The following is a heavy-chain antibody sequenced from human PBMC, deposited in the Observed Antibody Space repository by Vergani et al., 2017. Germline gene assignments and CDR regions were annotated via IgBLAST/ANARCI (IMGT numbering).Heavy chain of an antibody. CDR1: GGSISSYY. J-gene: IGHJ5*02. CDR2: IYYSGST. V-gene: IGHV4-59*01. CDR3: ARDLEVGATGWFDP. D-gene: IGHD1-26*01. Sequence: QVQLQESGPGLVKPSETLSLTCTVSGGSISSYYWSWIRQPPGKGLEWIGYIYYSGSTNYNPSLKSRVTISVDTSKNQFSLTLSSVTAADTAVYYCARDLEVGATGWFDPWGQGTLVTVSS.